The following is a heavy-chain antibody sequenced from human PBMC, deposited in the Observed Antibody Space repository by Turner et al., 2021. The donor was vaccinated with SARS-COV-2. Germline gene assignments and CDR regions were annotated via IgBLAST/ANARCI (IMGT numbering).Heavy chain of an antibody. CDR2: LNPRAVST. J-gene: IGHJ2*01. D-gene: IGHD6-13*01. Sequence: VQLVQSGAEVKKPGASVTLSCTASGYTFTSYNMHWVRQAPGQGPEWTAMLNPRAVSTHFAQKFQGRVTVTGDTSTSTVSMELSSLTSEDTAVHYCARVAAGPFWYFDLWGRGTLVTVSS. CDR3: ARVAAGPFWYFDL. CDR1: GYTFTSYN. V-gene: IGHV1-46*03.